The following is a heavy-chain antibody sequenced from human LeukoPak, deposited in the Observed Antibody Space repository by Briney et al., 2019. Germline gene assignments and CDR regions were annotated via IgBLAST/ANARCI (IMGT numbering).Heavy chain of an antibody. Sequence: WIRQPPGKGLEWVSAISGSGGSTYYADSVKGRFTISRDNSKNTLYLQMNSLRAEDTAVYYCANAPLYCSGGSCYSGFDYWGQGTLVTVSS. D-gene: IGHD2-15*01. V-gene: IGHV3-23*01. J-gene: IGHJ4*02. CDR2: ISGSGGST. CDR3: ANAPLYCSGGSCYSGFDY.